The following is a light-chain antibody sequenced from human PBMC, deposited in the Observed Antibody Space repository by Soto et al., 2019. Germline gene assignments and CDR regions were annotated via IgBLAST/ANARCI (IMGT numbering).Light chain of an antibody. V-gene: IGKV3-20*01. CDR3: QQYGRKTWK. CDR2: GAS. CDR1: QSVSSSY. J-gene: IGKJ1*01. Sequence: EIALKQSLASLSAHTGERANPSFRSSQSVSSSYLAWYQQKPGQAPRLLIYGASSRATGIPDRFSGSGSGTDFTLTISSLEPEDFALYYCQQYGRKTWKFGQGTKVEIK.